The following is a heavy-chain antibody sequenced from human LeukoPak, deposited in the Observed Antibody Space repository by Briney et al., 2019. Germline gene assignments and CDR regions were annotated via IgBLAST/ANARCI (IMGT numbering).Heavy chain of an antibody. D-gene: IGHD6-19*01. Sequence: ASVKVSCKASGYTFTKLGISWVRQAPGQGLEWMGWISAYNGNTNYAQKLQGRVTMTTDTSTSTAYMELRSLRSDDTAVYYCARVSGTYSSGWYWEVDYWGQGTLVTVSS. J-gene: IGHJ4*02. CDR2: ISAYNGNT. V-gene: IGHV1-18*01. CDR3: ARVSGTYSSGWYWEVDY. CDR1: GYTFTKLG.